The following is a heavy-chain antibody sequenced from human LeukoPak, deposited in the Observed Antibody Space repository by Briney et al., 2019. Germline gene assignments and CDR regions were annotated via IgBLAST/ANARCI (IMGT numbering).Heavy chain of an antibody. CDR2: ISAYNGNT. D-gene: IGHD5-24*01. Sequence: ASVKVSCKASGYTFTSYGISWVRQAPGQGLEWMGWISAYNGNTNYAQKLQGRVTMTTDTSTSTAYMELRSLRSDDTAVYYCARRGDGYNKRYYYMDVWGKGTTITVSS. V-gene: IGHV1-18*01. CDR1: GYTFTSYG. CDR3: ARRGDGYNKRYYYMDV. J-gene: IGHJ6*03.